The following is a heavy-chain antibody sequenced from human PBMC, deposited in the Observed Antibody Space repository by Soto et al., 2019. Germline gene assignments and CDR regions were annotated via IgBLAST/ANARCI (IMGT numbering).Heavy chain of an antibody. CDR1: GFTFSSYA. V-gene: IGHV3-23*01. J-gene: IGHJ5*02. CDR2: ISGSGGST. Sequence: EVQLLESGGGLVQPGGSLRLSSPASGFTFSSYAMSWVRQAPGKGLEWVSAISGSGGSTYYADSVKGRFTISRDNSKNTLYLQMNSLRAEDTAVYYCAKQKGAYGDAWFDPWGQGTLVTVSS. CDR3: AKQKGAYGDAWFDP. D-gene: IGHD4-17*01.